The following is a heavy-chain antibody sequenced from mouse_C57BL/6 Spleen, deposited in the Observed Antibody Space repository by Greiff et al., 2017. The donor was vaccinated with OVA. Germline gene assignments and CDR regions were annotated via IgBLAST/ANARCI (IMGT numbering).Heavy chain of an antibody. CDR1: GYTFTSYW. CDR3: ARGAYYGSNFDY. V-gene: IGHV1-55*01. D-gene: IGHD1-1*01. Sequence: QVQLQQSGAELVKPGASVKMSCKASGYTFTSYWITWVKQRPGQGLEWIGDIYPGSGSTNYNEKFKSKATLTVDTSSSTAYMQLSSLTSEDSAVYYCARGAYYGSNFDYWGQGTTLTVSS. CDR2: IYPGSGST. J-gene: IGHJ2*01.